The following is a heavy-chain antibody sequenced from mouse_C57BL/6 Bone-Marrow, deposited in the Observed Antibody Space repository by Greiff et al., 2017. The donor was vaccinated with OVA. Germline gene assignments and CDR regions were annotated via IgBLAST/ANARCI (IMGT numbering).Heavy chain of an antibody. J-gene: IGHJ3*01. CDR2: IYPRSGNT. CDR1: GYTFTSYG. V-gene: IGHV1-81*01. CDR3: ARCDGPGAY. Sequence: QVQLKQSGAELARPGASVKLSCKASGYTFTSYGISWVKQRTGQGLEWIGEIYPRSGNTYYNEKFKGKATLTADKSSSTAYMELRSLTSEDSAVYFCARCDGPGAYWGQGTLVTVSA. D-gene: IGHD2-3*01.